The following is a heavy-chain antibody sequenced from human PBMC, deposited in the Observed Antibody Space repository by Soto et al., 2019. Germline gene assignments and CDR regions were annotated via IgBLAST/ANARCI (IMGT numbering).Heavy chain of an antibody. J-gene: IGHJ6*02. CDR1: GYTFTSYG. CDR3: ARDQGYVGGYYYYYYGMDV. CDR2: ISAYNGNT. Sequence: ASVKVSCKASGYTFTSYGISWVRQAPGQGLEWMGWISAYNGNTNYAQKLQGRVTMTTDTSTSTAYMELRSLRSDDTAVYYCARDQGYVGGYYYYYYGMDVWGQGTTVTVSS. D-gene: IGHD5-12*01. V-gene: IGHV1-18*01.